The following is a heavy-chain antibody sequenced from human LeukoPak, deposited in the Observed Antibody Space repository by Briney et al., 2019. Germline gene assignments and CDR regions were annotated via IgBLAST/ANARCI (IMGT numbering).Heavy chain of an antibody. CDR1: GGSISGSSYY. CDR3: ARTAMDRFRQNPRFDY. V-gene: IGHV4-39*01. CDR2: IYYSGGT. D-gene: IGHD5-18*01. Sequence: PSETLSLTCSVSGGSISGSSYYWGWLRQPPGKGLEWIGSIYYSGGTYYNPSLKSRVTISADTSKNQFSLKLSSVTAADTAVYYCARTAMDRFRQNPRFDYWGQGTLVTVSS. J-gene: IGHJ4*02.